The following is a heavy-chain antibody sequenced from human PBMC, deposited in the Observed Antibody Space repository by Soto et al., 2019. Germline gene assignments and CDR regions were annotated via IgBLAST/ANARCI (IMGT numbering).Heavy chain of an antibody. V-gene: IGHV5-51*01. CDR3: ARRGPGYELYYFDY. CDR1: GHSFTNYW. D-gene: IGHD3-9*01. Sequence: LGESLKISCKASGHSFTNYWFGWVRQMPGKGLEWMGIIYPGDSDTTYSPSFQGQVTISADRSISTAYLQWNSLKASDTAMYYCARRGPGYELYYFDYWGQGTLVTVSS. J-gene: IGHJ4*02. CDR2: IYPGDSDT.